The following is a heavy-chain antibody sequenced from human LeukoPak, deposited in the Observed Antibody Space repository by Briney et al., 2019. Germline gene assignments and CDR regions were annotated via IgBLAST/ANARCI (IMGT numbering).Heavy chain of an antibody. CDR1: GFTFSDYA. V-gene: IGHV3-23*01. Sequence: GGSLRLSCAASGFASGFTFSDYAVSWVRQAPGKGLEWISSISSNDHSTYYAGSVKGRFTISRDNSKNTLYLQMNSLRAEDTAVYYCVSFAYWGQGTLVTVSS. CDR2: ISSNDHST. D-gene: IGHD2/OR15-2a*01. J-gene: IGHJ4*02. CDR3: VSFAY.